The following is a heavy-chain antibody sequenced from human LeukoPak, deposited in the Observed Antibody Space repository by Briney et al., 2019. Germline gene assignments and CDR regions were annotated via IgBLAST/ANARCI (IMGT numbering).Heavy chain of an antibody. D-gene: IGHD3-10*01. CDR3: AKYTPGTYYGGLDQ. V-gene: IGHV3-23*01. CDR2: LMMAAGNT. CDR1: GLTVSSYA. J-gene: IGHJ4*02. Sequence: RDSLRLSCGASGLTVSSYAMSWVRQAPGKGLEWDSTLMMAAGNTYYAHSVKGRFTISRDDSKNPVYLQMNSLRAEDTAVYSCAKYTPGTYYGGLDQWGQGTLGTLSS.